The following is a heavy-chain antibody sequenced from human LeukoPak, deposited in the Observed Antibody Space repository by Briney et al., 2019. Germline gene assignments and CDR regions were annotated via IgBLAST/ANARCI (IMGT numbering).Heavy chain of an antibody. D-gene: IGHD4-11*01. CDR2: INHSGST. CDR1: GGSFSDSY. V-gene: IGHV4-34*09. J-gene: IGHJ4*02. Sequence: SETLSLTCAVYGGSFSDSYWSWIRQPPGKGLEWIGEINHSGSTNYNPSLKSRVTISVDTSKNQFSLKLSSVTAADTAVYYCAREAPVTTVTGGYFDYWGQGTLVTVSS. CDR3: AREAPVTTVTGGYFDY.